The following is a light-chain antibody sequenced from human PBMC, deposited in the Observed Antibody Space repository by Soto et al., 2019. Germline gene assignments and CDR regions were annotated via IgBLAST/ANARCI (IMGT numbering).Light chain of an antibody. Sequence: EIVLTQSPCTLSLSPGEGATLSCRASQSVSSTYLAWYQQKPGQAPRLLIYGASSRATGIPDRFSGSGSGTDFTLTINRLEPEDFAVYYCQQYGSSTWTFGQGTKVDIK. V-gene: IGKV3-20*01. CDR3: QQYGSSTWT. J-gene: IGKJ1*01. CDR2: GAS. CDR1: QSVSSTY.